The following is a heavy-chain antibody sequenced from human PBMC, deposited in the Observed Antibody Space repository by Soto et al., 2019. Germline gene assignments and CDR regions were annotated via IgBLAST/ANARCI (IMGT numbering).Heavy chain of an antibody. J-gene: IGHJ4*02. CDR1: GGSISSYY. CDR2: IDYSGST. Sequence: QVQLQESGPGLVKPSETLSLTCTVSGGSISSYYWSWIRQPPGKGLEWIGYIDYSGSTNHNPSLXRXVXIXXDTAKTPSSLTLSSATSAETAVYYCASRYGGTLYYWGQGTLVTFSS. CDR3: ASRYGGTLYY. V-gene: IGHV4-59*08. D-gene: IGHD2-15*01.